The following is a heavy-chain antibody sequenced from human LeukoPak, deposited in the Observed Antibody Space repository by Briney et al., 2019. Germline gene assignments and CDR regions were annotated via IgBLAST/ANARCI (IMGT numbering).Heavy chain of an antibody. CDR1: GGSISSGGYY. V-gene: IGHV4-31*03. CDR3: ARGRWQTRNFDY. J-gene: IGHJ4*02. CDR2: IYYSGST. Sequence: SETLSLTCTVSGGSISSGGYYWSWIRQHPGKGLGWIGYIYYSGSTYYNPSLKSRVTISVDTSKNQFSLKLSSVTAADTAVYYCARGRWQTRNFDYWGQGTLVTVSS. D-gene: IGHD4-23*01.